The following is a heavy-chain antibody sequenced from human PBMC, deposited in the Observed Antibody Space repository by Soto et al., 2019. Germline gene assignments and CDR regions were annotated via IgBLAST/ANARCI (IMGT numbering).Heavy chain of an antibody. V-gene: IGHV5-10-1*01. D-gene: IGHD3-22*01. Sequence: GESLKISCKGSGYTFSTYWINWVRQMPGKGLEWMGRIDPSDSYINYSPSFQGHVTISADKSISTAYLQWSSLKASDTAMYYCARHDHYYDSSGLDYYDLDVWGQGTTVTVS. CDR3: ARHDHYYDSSGLDYYDLDV. J-gene: IGHJ6*02. CDR1: GYTFSTYW. CDR2: IDPSDSYI.